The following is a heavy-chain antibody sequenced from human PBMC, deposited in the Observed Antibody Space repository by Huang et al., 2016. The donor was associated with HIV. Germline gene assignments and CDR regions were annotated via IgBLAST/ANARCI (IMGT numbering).Heavy chain of an antibody. Sequence: QVTLKESGPALVRPTETLTLTCNVSGFSLRNPRLGVGWIRQPPRRALEWLANIFSTDEKFYSTSLKSRLTISKDISKSQVVVSMTNMEPVDTATYFCARVRAVAGRIAFDVWGQGTTVAVSS. CDR3: ARVRAVAGRIAFDV. CDR1: GFSLRNPRLG. D-gene: IGHD6-19*01. V-gene: IGHV2-26*01. J-gene: IGHJ3*01. CDR2: IFSTDEK.